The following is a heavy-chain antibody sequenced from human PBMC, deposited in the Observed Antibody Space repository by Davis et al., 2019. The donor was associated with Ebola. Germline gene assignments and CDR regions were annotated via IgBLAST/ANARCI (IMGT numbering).Heavy chain of an antibody. J-gene: IGHJ5*02. V-gene: IGHV4-59*01. CDR1: GGSISSYY. D-gene: IGHD3-22*01. CDR2: IYYSGST. CDR3: ARNMREYYYDSSGYYIVGWFDP. Sequence: MPSETLSLTCTVSGGSISSYYWSWIRQPPGKGLEWIGYIYYSGSTNYNPSLKSRVTISVDTSKNQFSLKLSSVTAADTAVYYCARNMREYYYDSSGYYIVGWFDPWGQGTLVTVSS.